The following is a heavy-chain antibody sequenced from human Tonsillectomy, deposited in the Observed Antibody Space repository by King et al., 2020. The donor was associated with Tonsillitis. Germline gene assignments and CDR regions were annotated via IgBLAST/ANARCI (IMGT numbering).Heavy chain of an antibody. CDR1: GYSFISYW. Sequence: QLVQSGAEVKKPGESLKISCKGSGYSFISYWIGWVRQMPGKGLEWMGIIYPGDSDPRYSPSFQGQVTISADKSILIVYLPWSSLKASDTAMYYCARLGEYSDYDPFDYWGQGTLVTVSS. D-gene: IGHD5-12*01. V-gene: IGHV5-51*01. CDR2: IYPGDSDP. J-gene: IGHJ4*02. CDR3: ARLGEYSDYDPFDY.